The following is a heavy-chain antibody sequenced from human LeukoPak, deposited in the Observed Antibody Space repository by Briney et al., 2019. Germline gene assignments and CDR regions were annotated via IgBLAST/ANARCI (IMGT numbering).Heavy chain of an antibody. D-gene: IGHD3-16*01. V-gene: IGHV3-48*04. CDR3: ARVPRLRLGYFDY. Sequence: PGGSLRLSCAASGFTFSSYSMNWVRQAPGKGLEWVSSISSSGSTIYYADSVKGRFTISRDNAKNSLYLQMNSLRAEGTAVYYCARVPRLRLGYFDYWGQGTLVTVSS. CDR2: ISSSGSTI. J-gene: IGHJ4*02. CDR1: GFTFSSYS.